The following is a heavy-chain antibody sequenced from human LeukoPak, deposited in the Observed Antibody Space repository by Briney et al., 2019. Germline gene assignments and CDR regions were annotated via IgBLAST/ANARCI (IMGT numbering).Heavy chain of an antibody. CDR1: GFTVSSTY. D-gene: IGHD3-3*01. V-gene: IGHV3-23*01. CDR2: ITGSGAST. Sequence: GGSLRLSCAASGFTVSSTYMSWVRQAPGKGLEWVSAITGSGASTFYADSVKGRFTISRDNSKNTLYLQMNSLRAEDAAVYYCARDFRSGFPNWFDPWGQGALVTVSS. CDR3: ARDFRSGFPNWFDP. J-gene: IGHJ5*02.